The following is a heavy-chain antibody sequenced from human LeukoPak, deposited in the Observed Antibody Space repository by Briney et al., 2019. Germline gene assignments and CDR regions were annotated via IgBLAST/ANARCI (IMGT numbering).Heavy chain of an antibody. Sequence: GASVKVSCKASGYTFASHAMNWVRQAPGQGLEGMGWINTNTGNPTYAQGFTGRFVFSLDTSVSTAYLQISSLKAEDTAVYYCARETSLSLVYGDYYYYMDVWGKGTTVTVSS. J-gene: IGHJ6*03. D-gene: IGHD4-17*01. V-gene: IGHV7-4-1*02. CDR1: GYTFASHA. CDR3: ARETSLSLVYGDYYYYMDV. CDR2: INTNTGNP.